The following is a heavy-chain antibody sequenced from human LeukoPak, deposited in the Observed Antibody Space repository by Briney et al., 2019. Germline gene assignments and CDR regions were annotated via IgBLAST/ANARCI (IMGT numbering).Heavy chain of an antibody. J-gene: IGHJ4*02. V-gene: IGHV3-21*01. CDR2: IGSSSRYI. D-gene: IGHD3-10*01. CDR1: GFSFSRYS. CDR3: ARDVGSGSYSASDY. Sequence: GGSLRLSCAASGFSFSRYSVNWVRQAPGKGLEWVSFIGSSSRYIYYADSVKGRFTTSRDDAKNSLYLQMNSLRAEDTAVYYCARDVGSGSYSASDYWGQGTLVTVSS.